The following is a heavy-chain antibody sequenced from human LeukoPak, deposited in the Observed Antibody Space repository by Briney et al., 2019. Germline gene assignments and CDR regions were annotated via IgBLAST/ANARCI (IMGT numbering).Heavy chain of an antibody. D-gene: IGHD1-1*01. CDR1: GYTFTDYY. CDR2: INHNSGGT. V-gene: IGHV1-2*06. J-gene: IGHJ4*02. Sequence: ASVKLSCKASGYTFTDYYIDWVRQAPGQGLEWMGRINHNSGGTNYAQMFQGKVTMSRDNSVNTAGMELSSLRSDDTAVYYCAREAGRTGTFFDYWGQGILVTVSS. CDR3: AREAGRTGTFFDY.